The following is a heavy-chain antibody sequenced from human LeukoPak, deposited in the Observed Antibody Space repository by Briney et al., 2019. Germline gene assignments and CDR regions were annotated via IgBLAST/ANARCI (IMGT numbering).Heavy chain of an antibody. CDR1: GYTFTSYY. D-gene: IGHD3-22*01. J-gene: IGHJ5*02. CDR2: INPSGGST. V-gene: IGHV1-46*03. CDR3: ARAFTTPYNWFDP. Sequence: ASVKVSCKASGYTFTSYYMHWVRQAPGQGLEWMGIINPSGGSTSYAQKFQGRVTMTRDMSTSIVYMELSSLRSEDTAVYYCARAFTTPYNWFDPWGQGTLVTVSS.